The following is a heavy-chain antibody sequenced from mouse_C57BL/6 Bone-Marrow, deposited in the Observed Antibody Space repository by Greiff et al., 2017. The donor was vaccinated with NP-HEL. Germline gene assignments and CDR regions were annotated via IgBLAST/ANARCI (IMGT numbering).Heavy chain of an antibody. J-gene: IGHJ1*03. CDR3: ASFWYFDV. Sequence: QVQLQQPGAELVRPGTSVKLSCKASGYTFTSYWMHWVKQRPGQGLEWIGVIDPSDSYTNYNQKFKGKATLTVDTSSSTAYMQLSSLTSEDSAVYYCASFWYFDVWGTWTTVTVSS. V-gene: IGHV1-59*01. CDR1: GYTFTSYW. CDR2: IDPSDSYT.